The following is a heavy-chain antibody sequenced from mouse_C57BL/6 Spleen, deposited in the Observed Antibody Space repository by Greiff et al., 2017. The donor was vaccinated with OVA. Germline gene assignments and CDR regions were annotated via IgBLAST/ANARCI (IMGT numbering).Heavy chain of an antibody. CDR3: ARSGYYGSSRNYFDY. J-gene: IGHJ2*01. V-gene: IGHV1-82*01. CDR2: IYPGDGDT. CDR1: GYAFSSSW. D-gene: IGHD1-1*01. Sequence: QVQLQQSGPELVKPGASVKISCKASGYAFSSSWMNWVKQRPGKGLEWIGRIYPGDGDTNYNGKFKGKATLTADKSSSTAYMQLSSLTSEDSAVYFCARSGYYGSSRNYFDYWGQGTTLTVSA.